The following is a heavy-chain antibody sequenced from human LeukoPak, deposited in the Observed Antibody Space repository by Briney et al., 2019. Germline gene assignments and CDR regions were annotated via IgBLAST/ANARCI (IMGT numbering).Heavy chain of an antibody. J-gene: IGHJ6*03. D-gene: IGHD3-10*01. CDR1: GGSFSGYY. CDR3: ARRRSMVRGVIPRHYYYMDV. Sequence: SETLSLTCAVYGGSFSGYYWSWIRQPPGKGLEWIGEINHSGSTNYNPSLKSRVTISVDTSKNQFSLKLSSVTAADTAVYYCARRRSMVRGVIPRHYYYMDVWGKGTTVTISS. CDR2: INHSGST. V-gene: IGHV4-34*01.